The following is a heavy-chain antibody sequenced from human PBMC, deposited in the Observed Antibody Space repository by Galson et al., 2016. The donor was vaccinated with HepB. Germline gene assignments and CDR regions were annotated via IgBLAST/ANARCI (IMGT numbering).Heavy chain of an antibody. CDR3: SGEWDFGGDCHPGAGFDY. CDR1: GGSISGYY. CDR2: IHYSGKT. J-gene: IGHJ4*02. D-gene: IGHD2-21*02. Sequence: SETLSLTCTVSGGSISGYYWSWIRQPPGKGLEWIGAIHYSGKTYYKPSLRSRVTISVDMSKNQFSLKVTSVTAADTAIYYCSGEWDFGGDCHPGAGFDYWGQGTMAAGAS. V-gene: IGHV4-59*12.